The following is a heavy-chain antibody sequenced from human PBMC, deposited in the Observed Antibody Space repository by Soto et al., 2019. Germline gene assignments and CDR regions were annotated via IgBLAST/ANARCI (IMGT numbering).Heavy chain of an antibody. D-gene: IGHD6-6*01. J-gene: IGHJ4*02. CDR3: AGGVGSSSRHVFES. Sequence: PSLESRLTISVDTSKNQFSLKLSSVTAADTAVYYCAGGVGSSSRHVFESWGQGTLVTVSS. V-gene: IGHV4-31*02.